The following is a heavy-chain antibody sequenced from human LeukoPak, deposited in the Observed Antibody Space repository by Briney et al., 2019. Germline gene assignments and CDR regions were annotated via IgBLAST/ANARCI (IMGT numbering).Heavy chain of an antibody. V-gene: IGHV4-34*01. CDR1: GGSFSGYY. CDR3: FRWEPTDAFDI. CDR2: INHSGST. J-gene: IGHJ3*02. D-gene: IGHD1-26*01. Sequence: SETLSLTCAVYGGSFSGYYWSWIRQPPGKGLEWIGEINHSGSTNYNPSLKSRVTISVDTSKNQFSLKLSSVTAADTAVYYCFRWEPTDAFDISGQGTMVTVSS.